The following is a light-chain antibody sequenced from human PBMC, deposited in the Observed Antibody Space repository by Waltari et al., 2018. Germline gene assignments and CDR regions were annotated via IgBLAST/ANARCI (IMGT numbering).Light chain of an antibody. CDR3: CSYAGSSTFERV. CDR2: EGS. Sequence: QSALTQPASVSGSPGQSITISCTGTSSDAGSYNLVSWYQQHPGKAPKLMIYEGSKRPSGVSNRFSGSKSGNTASLTISGLQAEDEADYYCCSYAGSSTFERVFGTGTKVTVL. J-gene: IGLJ1*01. V-gene: IGLV2-23*03. CDR1: SSDAGSYNL.